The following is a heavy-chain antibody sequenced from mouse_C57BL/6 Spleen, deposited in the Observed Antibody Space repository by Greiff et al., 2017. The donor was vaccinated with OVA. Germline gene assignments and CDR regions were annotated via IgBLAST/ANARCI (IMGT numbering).Heavy chain of an antibody. J-gene: IGHJ2*01. CDR2: IDPSDSYT. CDR3: ARGDSRYFDD. Sequence: QVQLQQPGAELVMPGASVKLSCKASGYTFTSYWMHWVKQRPGQGLEWIGEIDPSDSYTNYNQKFKGKSTLTVDKSSSTAYMQLSSLTSEDSAVYYCARGDSRYFDDWGKGTTLTVSS. CDR1: GYTFTSYW. V-gene: IGHV1-69*01. D-gene: IGHD3-3*01.